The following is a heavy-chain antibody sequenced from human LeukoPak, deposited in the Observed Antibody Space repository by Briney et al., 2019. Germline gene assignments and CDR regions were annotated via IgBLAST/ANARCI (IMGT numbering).Heavy chain of an antibody. CDR2: IIPIFGTA. V-gene: IGHV1-69*05. CDR1: GGTFSSYA. J-gene: IGHJ4*02. D-gene: IGHD3-10*01. CDR3: ATSGTMVRGVHFDY. Sequence: GASVKVSCKASGGTFSSYAISWVRQAPGQGLEWMGGIIPIFGTANYAQKFQGRVTITTDESTSTAYMELSSLRSEDTAVYYCATSGTMVRGVHFDYWGQGTLVTVYS.